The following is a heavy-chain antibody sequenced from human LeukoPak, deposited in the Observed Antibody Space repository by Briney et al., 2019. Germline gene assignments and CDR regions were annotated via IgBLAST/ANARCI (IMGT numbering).Heavy chain of an antibody. J-gene: IGHJ4*02. CDR1: GYTFTSYG. V-gene: IGHV1-18*01. CDR3: ARAGWSVRADSSGSDY. Sequence: GASVKVSCKASGYTFTSYGISWVRQAPGQGLEWMGWISAYNGNTNSAQNLQGRVTMTTDTSTSTAYMELRSLRSDDTAVYYCARAGWSVRADSSGSDYWGQGTLVAVSS. D-gene: IGHD3-22*01. CDR2: ISAYNGNT.